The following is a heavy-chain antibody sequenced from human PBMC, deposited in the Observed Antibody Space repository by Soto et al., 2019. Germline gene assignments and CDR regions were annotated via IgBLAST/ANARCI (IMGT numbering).Heavy chain of an antibody. J-gene: IGHJ5*02. CDR2: IIPIFGTA. Sequence: QVKLVQSGAEVKKPGSSVKVSCNASVGTFSSYAISWVRHAPGQGLEWMGGIIPIFGTANYAQKFQGRVTITADESTSTAYMEVSSLISEDRAVYYCARYGDYNWNYSWFDPWGQGTLVTVSS. CDR1: VGTFSSYA. V-gene: IGHV1-69*01. D-gene: IGHD1-7*01. CDR3: ARYGDYNWNYSWFDP.